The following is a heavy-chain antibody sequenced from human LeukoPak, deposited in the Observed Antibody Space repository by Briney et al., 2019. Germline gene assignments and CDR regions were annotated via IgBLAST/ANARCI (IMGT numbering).Heavy chain of an antibody. J-gene: IGHJ4*02. CDR3: TREDY. Sequence: ASVTVSLKASGYTFTGYYLHWVRPAPGQGLEWMGWTNSNSGVTNYAQKFQGRVTMTRDTSISTAYMELSRLKSDDTAVYYCTREDYWGQGTLVTVSS. V-gene: IGHV1-2*02. CDR2: TNSNSGVT. CDR1: GYTFTGYY.